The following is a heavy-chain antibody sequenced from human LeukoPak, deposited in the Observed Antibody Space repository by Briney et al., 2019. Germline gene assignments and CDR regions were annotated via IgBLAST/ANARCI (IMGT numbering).Heavy chain of an antibody. V-gene: IGHV3-30*03. CDR3: ARDLIGIDCSGGSCYAPLDY. Sequence: GGSLRLSCAASGFTFSSYGMHWVRQAPGKGLEWVAVISYDGSNKYYADSVKGRFTSSRDNSKNTLYLSVNSLRPEDTAVYYCARDLIGIDCSGGSCYAPLDYWGQGTLVTVSS. J-gene: IGHJ4*02. CDR2: ISYDGSNK. D-gene: IGHD2-15*01. CDR1: GFTFSSYG.